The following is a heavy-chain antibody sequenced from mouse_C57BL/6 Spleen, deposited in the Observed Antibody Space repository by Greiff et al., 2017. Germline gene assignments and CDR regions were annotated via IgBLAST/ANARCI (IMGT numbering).Heavy chain of an antibody. CDR1: GYAFSSSW. CDR2: IYPGDGDT. V-gene: IGHV1-82*01. J-gene: IGHJ3*01. D-gene: IGHD3-2*02. CDR3: AIDSSGYVWFAY. Sequence: QVQLKESGPELVKPGASVKISCKASGYAFSSSWMNWVKQRPGKGLEWIGRIYPGDGDTNYNGKFKGKATLTADKSSSTAYMQRSSLTSEDSAVYFCAIDSSGYVWFAYWGQGTLVTVSA.